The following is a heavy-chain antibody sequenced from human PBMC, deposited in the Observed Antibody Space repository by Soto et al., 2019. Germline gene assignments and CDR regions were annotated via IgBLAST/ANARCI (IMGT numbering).Heavy chain of an antibody. Sequence: PGGFLRLSCAASGFTFSDYYMSWIRQAPGKGLEWVSYISSSSSYTNYADSVKGRFTISRDNAKNSLYLQMNSLRAEDTAVYYCARDHYGPGWFDPWGQGTLVTVSS. CDR1: GFTFSDYY. CDR2: ISSSSSYT. V-gene: IGHV3-11*05. D-gene: IGHD3-10*01. J-gene: IGHJ5*02. CDR3: ARDHYGPGWFDP.